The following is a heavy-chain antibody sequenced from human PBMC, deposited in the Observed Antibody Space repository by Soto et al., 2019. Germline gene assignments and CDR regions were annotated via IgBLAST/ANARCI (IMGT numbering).Heavy chain of an antibody. V-gene: IGHV1-69*02. D-gene: IGHD1-1*01. CDR2: IIPILGIA. J-gene: IGHJ2*01. Sequence: QVQLVQSGAEVKKPGSSVKVSCKASGGTFSSYTISWVRQAPGQGREWMGRIIPILGIANYAQKFQGRVTITADKSTSTAYMELSSLRSEDTAVYYCARGTGFWYCYLWGRGTLVTVSS. CDR3: ARGTGFWYCYL. CDR1: GGTFSSYT.